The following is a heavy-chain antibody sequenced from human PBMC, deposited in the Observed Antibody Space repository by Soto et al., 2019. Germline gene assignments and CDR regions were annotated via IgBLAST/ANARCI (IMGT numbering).Heavy chain of an antibody. CDR3: ARGTTFRTFDY. Sequence: SETMSLTCTVSGDSINNYYLNWIRQPPGKGLEWIGYIHYSENTNYNPSLKSRVTTSIDTSKNQFYLKLSSATAADTAVYYCARGTTFRTFDYWGQGTLVTVSS. CDR1: GDSINNYY. J-gene: IGHJ4*02. V-gene: IGHV4-59*13. D-gene: IGHD4-17*01. CDR2: IHYSENT.